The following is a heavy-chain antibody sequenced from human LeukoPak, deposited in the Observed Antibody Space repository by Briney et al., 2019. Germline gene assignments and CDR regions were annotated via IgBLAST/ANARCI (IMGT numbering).Heavy chain of an antibody. Sequence: ASVNVSCKASGCSFSTYVITWVGQAPGQGLEWVGWISAYNGNTNYAQKLQGRVTMNPNTSTNTAYMELSSLRSEDTAVYYCASRGNFWSGIYYYYYLDVWGEGTTVTVSS. D-gene: IGHD3-3*01. J-gene: IGHJ6*03. CDR3: ASRGNFWSGIYYYYYLDV. V-gene: IGHV1-18*01. CDR2: ISAYNGNT. CDR1: GCSFSTYV.